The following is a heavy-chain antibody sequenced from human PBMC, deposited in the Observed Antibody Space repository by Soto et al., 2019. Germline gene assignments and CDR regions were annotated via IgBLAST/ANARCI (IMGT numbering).Heavy chain of an antibody. J-gene: IGHJ4*02. CDR1: GGSFSGYY. D-gene: IGHD2-21*02. V-gene: IGHV4-34*01. CDR3: ARGVVVVTATTHFDY. CDR2: INHSGST. Sequence: QVQLQQWGAGLLKPSETLSLTCAVYGGSFSGYYWSWIRQPPGKGLEWIGEINHSGSTNYNPSLKRRVTLSVDPSKTQFSLKLSSVTAAVTAVYYCARGVVVVTATTHFDYWGQGTLVTVSS.